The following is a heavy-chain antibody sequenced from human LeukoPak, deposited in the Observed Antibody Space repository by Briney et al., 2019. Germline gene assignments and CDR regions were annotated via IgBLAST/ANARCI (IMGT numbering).Heavy chain of an antibody. CDR3: AGDNGVSSSSPLDS. J-gene: IGHJ4*02. Sequence: GGSLRLSCAASGFTFSYHAMHWVRQAPGEGLEHVSVISSDGSTTHYANSVKGRFTISRDNSKNTLYLQMGSLKSEDIAVYYCAGDNGVSSSSPLDSWGQGTLVTVSS. D-gene: IGHD6-6*01. CDR1: GFTFSYHA. V-gene: IGHV3-64*01. CDR2: ISSDGSTT.